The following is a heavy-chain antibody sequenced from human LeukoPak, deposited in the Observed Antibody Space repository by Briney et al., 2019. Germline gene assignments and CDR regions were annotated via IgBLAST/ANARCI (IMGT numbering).Heavy chain of an antibody. Sequence: SETLSLTCTVSGGSISSYYWSWIRQPPGKGLEWIGYIYTSGSTNYNPSLKSRVTISVDTSKNQFSLKLSSVTAADTAVYYCTRGGTYYDFWSGYYQFDYWGQGTLVTVSS. V-gene: IGHV4-4*09. CDR1: GGSISSYY. CDR2: IYTSGST. D-gene: IGHD3-3*01. J-gene: IGHJ4*02. CDR3: TRGGTYYDFWSGYYQFDY.